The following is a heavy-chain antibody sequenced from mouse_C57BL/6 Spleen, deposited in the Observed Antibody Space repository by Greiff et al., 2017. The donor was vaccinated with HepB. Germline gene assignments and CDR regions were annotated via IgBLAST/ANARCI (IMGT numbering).Heavy chain of an antibody. J-gene: IGHJ4*01. CDR1: GYTFTSYW. Sequence: VQLQQPGAELVRPGSSVKLSCKASGYTFTSYWMDWVKQRPGQGLEWIGNIYPSDSETHYNQKFKDKATLTVDKSSSTAYMQLSSLTSEDSAVYYCARSEASYSFAMDYWGQGTSVTVSS. D-gene: IGHD2-12*01. V-gene: IGHV1-61*01. CDR3: ARSEASYSFAMDY. CDR2: IYPSDSET.